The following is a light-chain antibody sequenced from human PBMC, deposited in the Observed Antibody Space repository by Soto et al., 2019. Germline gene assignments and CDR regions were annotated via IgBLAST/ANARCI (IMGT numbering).Light chain of an antibody. CDR1: QSISTY. J-gene: IGKJ1*01. CDR3: HQTYANPWT. CDR2: AAS. V-gene: IGKV1-39*01. Sequence: DIQMTQSPSSLSASVGDRVSITCRASQSISTYLNWYQQKPGMAPKVLIYAASRLQSGVPSRFSDSGSGTDFTLTISSLPPEDFATYYCHQTYANPWTFGHGTKVEIK.